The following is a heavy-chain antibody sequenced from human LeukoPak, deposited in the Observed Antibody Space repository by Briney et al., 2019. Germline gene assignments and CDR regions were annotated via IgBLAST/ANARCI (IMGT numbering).Heavy chain of an antibody. CDR2: INHDGTNT. Sequence: GGSLRLSCTASGLTFSSSDMHWVRQAPGKGLDWVSLINHDGTNTYYADSVKGRFTISRDNSQNTLYLQMNSLRGEDTAVYYCTNFDYWGQETLVTVSS. V-gene: IGHV3-30*02. CDR1: GLTFSSSD. J-gene: IGHJ4*02. CDR3: TNFDY.